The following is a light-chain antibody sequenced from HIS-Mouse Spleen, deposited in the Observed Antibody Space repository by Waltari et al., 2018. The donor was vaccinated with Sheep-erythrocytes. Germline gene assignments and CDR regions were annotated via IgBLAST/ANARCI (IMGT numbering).Light chain of an antibody. CDR2: EVS. Sequence: QSALTQPASVSGSPGQSITISCTGTSSDVGGYNYVSWYQQHPGKAPKLMIYEVSNLPSGVSRRCSGSKSGSTASLTIAGLQAEDEADYYCSSYTSSSTWVFGGGTKLTVL. J-gene: IGLJ3*02. CDR1: SSDVGGYNY. V-gene: IGLV2-14*01. CDR3: SSYTSSSTWV.